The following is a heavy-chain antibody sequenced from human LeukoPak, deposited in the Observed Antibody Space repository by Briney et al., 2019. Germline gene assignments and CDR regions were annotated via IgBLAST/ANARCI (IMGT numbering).Heavy chain of an antibody. J-gene: IGHJ4*02. D-gene: IGHD6-6*01. CDR2: ISDSGDRT. V-gene: IGHV3-23*01. Sequence: GGSLRLSCAASGFTFSSYALTWVRQAPGKGLEWVSSISDSGDRTHYADSVKGRFTISRVNSKSTLFLQMSNLRTEDTAVYYCANSSLAWGQGTLVTVSS. CDR3: ANSSLA. CDR1: GFTFSSYA.